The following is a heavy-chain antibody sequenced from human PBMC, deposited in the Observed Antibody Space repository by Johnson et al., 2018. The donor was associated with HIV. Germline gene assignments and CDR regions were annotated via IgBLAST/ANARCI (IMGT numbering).Heavy chain of an antibody. V-gene: IGHV3-7*05. CDR2: IKQDGSEK. J-gene: IGHJ3*02. CDR3: ARVGATAAFDI. CDR1: GFTFGSYW. D-gene: IGHD1-26*01. Sequence: VQLVESGGGVVQPGRSLRLSCAASGFTFGSYWMSWVRQAPGKGLEWVANIKQDGSEKYYVGAVKGRFTISRDNAEKSLYLQMNSLRPEDTAVYYCARVGATAAFDIWGQGTMVTVSS.